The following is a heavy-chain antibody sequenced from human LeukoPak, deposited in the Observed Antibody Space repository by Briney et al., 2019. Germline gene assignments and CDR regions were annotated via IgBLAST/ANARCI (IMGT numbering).Heavy chain of an antibody. J-gene: IGHJ4*02. CDR1: GFTFSSYA. Sequence: GGSLGLSCAASGFTFSSYAMSWVRQAPGKGLEWVSAISGSGGSTYYADSVKGRFTISRDNSKNTLYLQMNSLRAEDTAVYYCAKRPAKYYYDSSGYYHDYWGQGTLVTVSS. D-gene: IGHD3-22*01. CDR2: ISGSGGST. V-gene: IGHV3-23*01. CDR3: AKRPAKYYYDSSGYYHDY.